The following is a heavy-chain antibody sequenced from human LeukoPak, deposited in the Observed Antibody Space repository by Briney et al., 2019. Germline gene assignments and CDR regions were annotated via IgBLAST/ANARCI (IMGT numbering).Heavy chain of an antibody. J-gene: IGHJ4*02. D-gene: IGHD6-13*01. V-gene: IGHV3-23*01. Sequence: GGSLRLSRAASGFTFSSYAMSWVRQAPGKGLEWVSAISGSGGSTYYADSAKGRFTISRDNSKNTLYLQMNSLRAEDTAVYYCAKGIGGSSWYYFDYWGQGTLVTVSS. CDR2: ISGSGGST. CDR1: GFTFSSYA. CDR3: AKGIGGSSWYYFDY.